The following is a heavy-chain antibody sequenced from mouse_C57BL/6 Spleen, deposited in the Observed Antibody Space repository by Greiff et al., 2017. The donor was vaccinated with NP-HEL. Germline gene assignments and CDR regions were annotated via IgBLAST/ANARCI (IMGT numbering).Heavy chain of an antibody. CDR2: INPSSGYT. CDR1: GYTFTSYT. V-gene: IGHV1-4*01. J-gene: IGHJ3*01. D-gene: IGHD4-1*01. CDR3: AREGGDWDQFAY. Sequence: QVQLQQSGAELARPGASVKMSCKASGYTFTSYTMHWVKQRPGQGLEWIGYINPSSGYTKYNQKFKDKATLTADKSSSTAYMQLSSLTSEDAAVYYCAREGGDWDQFAYWGQGTLVTVSA.